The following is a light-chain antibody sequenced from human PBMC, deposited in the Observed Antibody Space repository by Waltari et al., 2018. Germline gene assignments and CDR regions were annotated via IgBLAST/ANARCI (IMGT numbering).Light chain of an antibody. CDR2: DSR. Sequence: QSALTQPASVSGSPGQSITIPCTGTRSDIGGYNYLSWYQQHPDKAPKLIIYDSRNRPSGVSARFSASRSANTASLTISGLQAEDEAYYYCSSYTSDNTRIFGGGTKLTVL. J-gene: IGLJ2*01. CDR3: SSYTSDNTRI. V-gene: IGLV2-14*03. CDR1: RSDIGGYNY.